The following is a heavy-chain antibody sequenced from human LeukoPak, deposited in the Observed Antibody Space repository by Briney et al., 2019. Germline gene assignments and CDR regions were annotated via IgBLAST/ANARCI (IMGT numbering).Heavy chain of an antibody. J-gene: IGHJ4*02. CDR2: IYYSGST. Sequence: SETLSLTCAVSGGSISSGGYSWSWIRQPPGKGLEWIGYIYYSGSTYYNPSLKSRVTISVDTSKNQFSLKLSSVTAADTAVYYCARKLSIVGATIDYWGQGTLVTVSS. D-gene: IGHD1-26*01. CDR3: ARKLSIVGATIDY. CDR1: GGSISSGGYS. V-gene: IGHV4-30-4*07.